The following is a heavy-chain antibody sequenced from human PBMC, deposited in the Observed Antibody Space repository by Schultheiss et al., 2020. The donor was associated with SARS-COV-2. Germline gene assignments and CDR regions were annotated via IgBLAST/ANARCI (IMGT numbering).Heavy chain of an antibody. V-gene: IGHV4-34*01. Sequence: SETLSLTCAVYGGSFSGYYWSWIRQPPGKGLEWIGSIYHSGSTYYNPSLKSRVTISVDTSKNQFSLKLSSVTAADTAVYYCARHPHYYDSSFYPDYWGQGTLVTVSS. J-gene: IGHJ4*02. CDR3: ARHPHYYDSSFYPDY. CDR1: GGSFSGYY. CDR2: IYHSGST. D-gene: IGHD3-22*01.